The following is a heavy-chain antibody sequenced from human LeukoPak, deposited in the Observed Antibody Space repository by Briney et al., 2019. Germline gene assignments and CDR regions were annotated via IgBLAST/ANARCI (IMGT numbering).Heavy chain of an antibody. J-gene: IGHJ3*02. V-gene: IGHV3-11*01. CDR1: GFTFSDYY. CDR2: ISSSGSTI. Sequence: GGSLRLSCAASGFTFSDYYMSWIRQAPGKGLEWVSYISSSGSTIYYADSVKGRFTISRDNAKNSLYLQKNSLRAEDTAVYYCARVQGYCSGGSCYFDAFDIWGQGTMVTVSS. D-gene: IGHD2-15*01. CDR3: ARVQGYCSGGSCYFDAFDI.